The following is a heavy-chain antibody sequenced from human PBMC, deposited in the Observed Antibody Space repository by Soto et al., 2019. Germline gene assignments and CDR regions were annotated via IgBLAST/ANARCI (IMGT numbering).Heavy chain of an antibody. Sequence: GGSLRLSCAGSGSTFTDFTMTWVRQAPGKGLEWVSAISGDGVSTYYAGSVKGRFTISRDNSMTTLYLQMNSLRAEDTAVYYCVRRPDAFDIWGRGTMVTVSS. CDR1: GSTFTDFT. CDR3: VRRPDAFDI. J-gene: IGHJ3*02. V-gene: IGHV3-23*01. CDR2: ISGDGVST.